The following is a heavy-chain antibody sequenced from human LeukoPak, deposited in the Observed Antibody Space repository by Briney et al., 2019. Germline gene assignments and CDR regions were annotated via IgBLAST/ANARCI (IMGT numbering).Heavy chain of an antibody. J-gene: IGHJ4*02. CDR2: ISYDGSNK. CDR1: GFTFSSYA. CDR3: AKDHRRFLEWSPFDY. D-gene: IGHD3-3*01. Sequence: GGSLRLSCAASGFTFSSYAMSWVRQAPGKGLEWVAVISYDGSNKYYADSVKGRFTISRDNSKNTLYLQMNSLRAEDTAVYYCAKDHRRFLEWSPFDYWGQGTLVTVSS. V-gene: IGHV3-30-3*01.